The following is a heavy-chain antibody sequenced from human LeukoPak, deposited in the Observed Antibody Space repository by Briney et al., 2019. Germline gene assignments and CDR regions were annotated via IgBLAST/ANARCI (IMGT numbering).Heavy chain of an antibody. CDR1: GYTFTNHP. Sequence: GASVKVSCKASGYTFTNHPIHWVRQAPGQGLEWMGWINPNSADTNYVQQFQGRVTMTRDPSLSPAYMELSGLRADDTALYYGARERYPPYGNFDSGNQGTQVTVSS. V-gene: IGHV1-2*02. D-gene: IGHD4-17*01. CDR3: ARERYPPYGNFDS. J-gene: IGHJ4*02. CDR2: INPNSADT.